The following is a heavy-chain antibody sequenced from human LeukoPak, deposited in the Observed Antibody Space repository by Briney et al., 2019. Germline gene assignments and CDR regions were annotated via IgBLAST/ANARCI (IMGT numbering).Heavy chain of an antibody. CDR2: IYYSGST. D-gene: IGHD3-3*01. CDR1: SGSISSSSYY. J-gene: IGHJ4*02. Sequence: SETLSLTCTVSSGSISSSSYYWGWIRQPPGKGLEWIGSIYYSGSTYYNPSLKSRVTISVDTSKNQFSLKLSSVTAADTAVYYCARFWSGYYSLLDYWGQGTLVTVSS. CDR3: ARFWSGYYSLLDY. V-gene: IGHV4-39*01.